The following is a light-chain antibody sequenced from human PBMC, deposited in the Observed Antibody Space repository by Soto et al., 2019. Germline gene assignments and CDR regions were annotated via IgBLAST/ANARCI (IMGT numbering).Light chain of an antibody. V-gene: IGLV2-14*01. CDR1: SSDVGGYNS. Sequence: QSALTQPASVSGSPGQSITISCTGTSSDVGGYNSVSWYQQHPCKAPKLMIYEVSNRPSGVSNRFSGSKSCNKASLTISGLQDEDEADYYCSSYTSSSNDYVFGTGTKVTVL. CDR2: EVS. CDR3: SSYTSSSNDYV. J-gene: IGLJ1*01.